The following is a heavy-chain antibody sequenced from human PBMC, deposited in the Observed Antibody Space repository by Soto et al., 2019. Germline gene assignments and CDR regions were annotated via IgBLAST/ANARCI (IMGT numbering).Heavy chain of an antibody. CDR2: ISYDGSNK. CDR1: GFTFSSYG. CDR3: VKDGSSGWPYYYGMDV. J-gene: IGHJ6*02. Sequence: GSLRLSCAASGFTFSSYGMHWVRQAPGKGLEWVAVISYDGSNKYYADSVKGRFTISRDNSKNTLYLQMSRLRAEDTAVYYCVKDGSSGWPYYYGMDVWGQGTTVTVSS. V-gene: IGHV3-30*18. D-gene: IGHD6-19*01.